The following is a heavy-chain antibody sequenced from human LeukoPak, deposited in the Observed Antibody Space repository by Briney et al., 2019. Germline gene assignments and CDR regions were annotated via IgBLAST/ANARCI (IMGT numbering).Heavy chain of an antibody. Sequence: GGSLRLSCAASGFIFSSYGMHWVRQAPAKGLEWVAFIRYDGSRKYYADSVKGRFTISRDNSKNTLYLQMNGLRAEDTAMYYCAKVSLNMVNDAFDIWGQGTMVSVSS. V-gene: IGHV3-30*02. J-gene: IGHJ3*02. CDR2: IRYDGSRK. CDR1: GFIFSSYG. D-gene: IGHD4/OR15-4a*01. CDR3: AKVSLNMVNDAFDI.